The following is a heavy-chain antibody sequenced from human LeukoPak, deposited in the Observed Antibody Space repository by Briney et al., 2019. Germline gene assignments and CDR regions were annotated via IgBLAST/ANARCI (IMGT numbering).Heavy chain of an antibody. CDR2: IHWDGDST. Sequence: PGGSLRLSCAASGFTFDDYTMHWVRQGPGKGLEWVSLIHWDGDSTYYADSVKGRFTMSRDNSKNTLSLQMNSLKVKDTAVYYCAKDPIPSIGARPRYFDYWGQGTLVTVSS. CDR3: AKDPIPSIGARPRYFDY. J-gene: IGHJ4*02. V-gene: IGHV3-43*01. CDR1: GFTFDDYT. D-gene: IGHD6-6*01.